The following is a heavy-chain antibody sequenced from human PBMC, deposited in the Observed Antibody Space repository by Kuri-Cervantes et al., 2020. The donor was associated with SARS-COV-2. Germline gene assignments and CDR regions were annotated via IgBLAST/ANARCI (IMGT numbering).Heavy chain of an antibody. J-gene: IGHJ4*02. CDR1: GFTFSEYY. V-gene: IGHV3-11*06. CDR3: VRDGDHWNFDY. Sequence: SCAASGFTFSEYYMSWIRQAPGKGLEWVSYISSSSSYTNYADSVKGRFTIPRDNAKNSLYLQMNSLRAEDTAVYYCVRDGDHWNFDYWGQGTLVTVSS. CDR2: ISSSSSYT. D-gene: IGHD1-1*01.